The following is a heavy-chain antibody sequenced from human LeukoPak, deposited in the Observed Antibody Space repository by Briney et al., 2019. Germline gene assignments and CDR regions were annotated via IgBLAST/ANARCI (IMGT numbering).Heavy chain of an antibody. CDR3: ARGIWFGELTFGS. D-gene: IGHD3-10*01. CDR2: INHSGST. CDR1: GGSFSGYY. J-gene: IGHJ5*01. V-gene: IGHV4-34*01. Sequence: PSETLSLTCAVYGGSFSGYYWSWIRQPPGKGLEWVGEINHSGSTNYNPSPKSRVTISVDTSKNQFSLKLSSVTAADTAVYYCARGIWFGELTFGSWGQGTLVTVSS.